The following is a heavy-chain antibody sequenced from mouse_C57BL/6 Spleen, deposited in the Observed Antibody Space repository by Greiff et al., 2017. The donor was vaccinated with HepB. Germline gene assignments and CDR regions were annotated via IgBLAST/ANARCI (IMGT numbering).Heavy chain of an antibody. Sequence: QVQLQQSGAELVKPGASVKISCKASGYAFSSYWMNWVKQRPGKGLEWIGQIYPGDGDTNYNGKVKGKATLTADKSSSTAYMQLSSLTSEDSAVYFCARRGSYGNFYWYFDVWGTGTTVTVSS. J-gene: IGHJ1*03. CDR2: IYPGDGDT. CDR3: ARRGSYGNFYWYFDV. V-gene: IGHV1-80*01. D-gene: IGHD2-1*01. CDR1: GYAFSSYW.